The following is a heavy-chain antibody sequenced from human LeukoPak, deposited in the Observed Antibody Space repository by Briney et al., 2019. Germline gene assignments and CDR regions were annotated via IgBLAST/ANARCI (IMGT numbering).Heavy chain of an antibody. Sequence: SVKVSCKASGGTFSSYAISLVRQAPGQGLEWMGRIIPMFGTANYAQKFQGRVTITTDESKSTAYMELSSLRSEDTAVYYCARAMERYCSGGSCYYFDYWGQGTLVIVSS. CDR1: GGTFSSYA. V-gene: IGHV1-69*05. CDR2: IIPMFGTA. J-gene: IGHJ4*02. CDR3: ARAMERYCSGGSCYYFDY. D-gene: IGHD2-15*01.